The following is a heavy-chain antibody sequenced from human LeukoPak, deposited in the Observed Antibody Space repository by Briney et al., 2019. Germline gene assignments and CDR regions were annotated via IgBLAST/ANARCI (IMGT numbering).Heavy chain of an antibody. CDR3: AKPRTNDYGGNFDY. J-gene: IGHJ4*02. D-gene: IGHD4-23*01. Sequence: GGSLRLSCAASGFTFSSYSMNWVRQAPGKGLEWVSSISSSSSYSSYTYYADSVKGRFTISRDNAKNSLYLQMDSLRAEDTAVYYCAKPRTNDYGGNFDYWGQGALVTVSS. CDR1: GFTFSSYS. CDR2: ISSSSSYSSYT. V-gene: IGHV3-21*06.